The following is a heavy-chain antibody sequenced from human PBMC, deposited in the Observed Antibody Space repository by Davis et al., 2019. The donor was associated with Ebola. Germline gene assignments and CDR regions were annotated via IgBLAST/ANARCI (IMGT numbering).Heavy chain of an antibody. D-gene: IGHD2-2*01. J-gene: IGHJ5*02. CDR1: GYTFTDPY. Sequence: ASVKVSCKASGYTFTDPYIHWVRQAPGQGLEYMGWINPNNGDTYYAPKFQGRVTLTRDTSISTAFMELSGLTSDDTADYYCARDLTGITCCSWGQGTLVTVSS. CDR2: INPNNGDT. V-gene: IGHV1-2*02. CDR3: ARDLTGITCCS.